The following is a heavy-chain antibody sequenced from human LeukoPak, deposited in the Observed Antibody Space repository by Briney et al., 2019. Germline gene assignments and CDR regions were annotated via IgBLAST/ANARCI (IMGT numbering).Heavy chain of an antibody. Sequence: GGSLRLSCAASGVTFSSCGMHWVRQAPGKGRGWVAVISYDGSNKYYADSVTGRFTISRDNSKNTLFLEMNSLRAEDTAVYYCAKALTSGWYLDAFNIWGQGTMVTVSS. CDR3: AKALTSGWYLDAFNI. CDR1: GVTFSSCG. J-gene: IGHJ3*02. V-gene: IGHV3-30*18. CDR2: ISYDGSNK. D-gene: IGHD6-19*01.